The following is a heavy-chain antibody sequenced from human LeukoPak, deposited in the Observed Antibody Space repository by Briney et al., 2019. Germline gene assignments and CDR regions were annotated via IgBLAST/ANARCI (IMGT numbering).Heavy chain of an antibody. J-gene: IGHJ4*02. CDR1: GFIVSNSY. V-gene: IGHV3-53*01. CDR3: ARDRPYSTSWYSFDS. CDR2: MHSGGST. Sequence: QSGESLRLSCAASGFIVSNSYMNSVRQTQGKGLEWVSVMHSGGSTYYSDSVKGRFTISRDNAKNTLYLQMNSLRAEDTAVYYCARDRPYSTSWYSFDSWGQGTLVTVSS. D-gene: IGHD6-13*01.